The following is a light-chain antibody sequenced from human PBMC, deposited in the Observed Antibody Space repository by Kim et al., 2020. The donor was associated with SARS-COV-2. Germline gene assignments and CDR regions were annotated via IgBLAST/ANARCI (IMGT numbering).Light chain of an antibody. V-gene: IGKV3-15*01. J-gene: IGKJ5*01. CDR1: RSISSN. CDR2: GAS. Sequence: SVSPGESATLSCRASRSISSNLAWYQQRPGQAPRLLFFGASTRATGVPDRFSGSGSGTEFTLTISSLQSEDIGVYYCQQYDSWVNFGQGTRLEIK. CDR3: QQYDSWVN.